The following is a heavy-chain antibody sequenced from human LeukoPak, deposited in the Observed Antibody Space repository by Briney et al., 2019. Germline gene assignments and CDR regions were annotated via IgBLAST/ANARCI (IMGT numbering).Heavy chain of an antibody. CDR3: ASPVRRYSSGWSAHY. Sequence: HPGRSLRLSCAASGFTFSSYAMHWVRQAPGKGLEWVAVISYDGSNKYYADSVKGRFTISRDNSKNTLYLQMNSLRAEDTAVYYCASPVRRYSSGWSAHYWGQGTLVTVSS. CDR2: ISYDGSNK. V-gene: IGHV3-30-3*01. CDR1: GFTFSSYA. D-gene: IGHD6-19*01. J-gene: IGHJ4*02.